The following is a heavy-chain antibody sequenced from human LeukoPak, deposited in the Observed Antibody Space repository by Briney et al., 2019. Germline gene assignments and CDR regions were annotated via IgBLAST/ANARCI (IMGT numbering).Heavy chain of an antibody. D-gene: IGHD6-13*01. CDR1: GFTFSSYW. CDR3: AIGSSWYFDY. J-gene: IGHJ4*02. Sequence: GGSLRLFCAASGFTFSSYWMSWVRQAPAKGLEGVANINHDGSEKYYVDSAKDRFTISRDNAKNALYLQMNTLRSEDTAVYYCAIGSSWYFDYWGQGTLVTVSS. V-gene: IGHV3-7*03. CDR2: INHDGSEK.